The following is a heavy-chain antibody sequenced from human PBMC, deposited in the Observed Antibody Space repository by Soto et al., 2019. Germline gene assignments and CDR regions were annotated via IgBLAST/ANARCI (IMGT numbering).Heavy chain of an antibody. Sequence: SETLSLTCAVSGCSISSGGYSWTWIRQPPGKGLEWIGYMYHSGSTYYNPSLKSRVTISVDRSKNQFSLKLSSVTAADTAVYYCARVPDYWGQGILVT. CDR3: ARVPDY. V-gene: IGHV4-30-2*01. CDR1: GCSISSGGYS. J-gene: IGHJ4*02. CDR2: MYHSGST. D-gene: IGHD2-2*01.